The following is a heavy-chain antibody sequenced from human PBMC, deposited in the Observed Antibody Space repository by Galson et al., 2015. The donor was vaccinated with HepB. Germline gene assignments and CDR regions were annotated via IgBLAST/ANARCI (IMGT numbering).Heavy chain of an antibody. CDR2: IKSKTDGGST. CDR3: TTYFGVLTDPPNNYFGMDV. J-gene: IGHJ6*02. Sequence: SLRLSCAASGFTFTNGWMSWVRQAPGKGLEWVGRIKSKTDGGSTDYAAPVKGRFTIPRDDSKDTLYMQMNSLKTEDTAVYYCTTYFGVLTDPPNNYFGMDVWGHGTTVTVSS. V-gene: IGHV3-15*01. D-gene: IGHD3-3*01. CDR1: GFTFTNGW.